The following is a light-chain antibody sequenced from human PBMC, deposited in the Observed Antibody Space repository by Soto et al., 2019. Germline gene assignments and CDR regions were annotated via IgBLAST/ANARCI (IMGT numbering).Light chain of an antibody. J-gene: IGKJ4*01. CDR2: GAS. CDR1: QSVTSSY. CDR3: QQYGSSRLT. V-gene: IGKV3-20*01. Sequence: EIVLTQSPDTLSLSPGERVTLSCRASQSVTSSYLAWYQQKPGQAPRLLIYGASTRATGIPDRFSGSGSGTDFTLTISRLEPEDFAVYYCQQYGSSRLTFGGGTKVDIK.